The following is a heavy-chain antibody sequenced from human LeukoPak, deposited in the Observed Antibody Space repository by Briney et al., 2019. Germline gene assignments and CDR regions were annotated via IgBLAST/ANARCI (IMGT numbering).Heavy chain of an antibody. V-gene: IGHV3-7*04. CDR1: GFTFSNFW. CDR3: ARGYGTYGY. D-gene: IGHD1-7*01. Sequence: GGSLRLSCAAPGFTFSNFWMTWVRPAPGKGLEWVANIKQDGSEKDCVDSVKGRFTIPRDNAKNSVYLQMNSLRAEDTAVDYCARGYGTYGYWGQGTLVTVSS. J-gene: IGHJ4*02. CDR2: IKQDGSEK.